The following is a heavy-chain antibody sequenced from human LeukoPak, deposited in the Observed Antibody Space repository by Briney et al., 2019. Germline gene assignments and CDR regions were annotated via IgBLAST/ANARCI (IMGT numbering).Heavy chain of an antibody. V-gene: IGHV1-69*13. Sequence: SVKVSCKASGGTFSSYAISWVRQAPGQGLEWMGGIIPIFGTANYAQRFQGRVTITADESTSTAYMELSSLRSEDTAVYYCARVGNMIYYYGSSGYYVGAFDIWGQGTMVTVSS. CDR2: IIPIFGTA. CDR3: ARVGNMIYYYGSSGYYVGAFDI. D-gene: IGHD3-22*01. J-gene: IGHJ3*02. CDR1: GGTFSSYA.